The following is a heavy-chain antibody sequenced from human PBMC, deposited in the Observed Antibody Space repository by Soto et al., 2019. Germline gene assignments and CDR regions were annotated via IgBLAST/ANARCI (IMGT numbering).Heavy chain of an antibody. D-gene: IGHD3-16*01. CDR2: IKQDGSEK. V-gene: IGHV3-7*05. Sequence: GGSLRLSCAASGFTFSSYWMSWVRQAPGKGLEWVANIKQDGSEKYYVDSVKGRFTISRDNAKNSLYLQMNSLRAEDTAVYYCARDSFLGPTVFDYWGQGTLVTVSS. CDR1: GFTFSSYW. CDR3: ARDSFLGPTVFDY. J-gene: IGHJ4*02.